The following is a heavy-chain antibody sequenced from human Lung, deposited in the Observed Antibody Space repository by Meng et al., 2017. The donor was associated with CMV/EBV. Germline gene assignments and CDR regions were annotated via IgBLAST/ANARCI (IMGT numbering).Heavy chain of an antibody. CDR3: AHTYRDFWSGSPRYFDL. J-gene: IGHJ2*01. Sequence: LSTSGVGVGWIRQPPGKALERLALIYWNDDKRYSPSLKSRLTITKDTSKNQVVLTMTNMDPVDTATYYCAHTYRDFWSGSPRYFDLWGRGTLVTVSS. CDR1: LSTSGVG. V-gene: IGHV2-5*01. CDR2: IYWNDDK. D-gene: IGHD3-3*01.